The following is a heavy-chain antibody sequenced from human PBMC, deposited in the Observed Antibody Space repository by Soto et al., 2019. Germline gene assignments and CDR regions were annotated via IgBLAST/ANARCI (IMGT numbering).Heavy chain of an antibody. D-gene: IGHD3-22*01. J-gene: IGHJ5*02. V-gene: IGHV4-59*08. CDR2: IYYSGST. Sequence: SETLSLTCTVSGGSISSYYWSWIRQPPGKGLEWIGYIYYSGSTNYNPSLKSRVTISVDTSKNQFSLKLSSVTAADTAVYYCARAWYYDSSGIPSGWFDPWGQGTLVTVSS. CDR3: ARAWYYDSSGIPSGWFDP. CDR1: GGSISSYY.